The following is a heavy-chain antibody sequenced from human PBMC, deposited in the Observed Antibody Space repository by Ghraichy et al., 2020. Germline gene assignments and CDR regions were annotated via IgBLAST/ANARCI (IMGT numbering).Heavy chain of an antibody. CDR2: FSRDGGIT. V-gene: IGHV3-74*01. Sequence: GGSLRLSCSASGFTFSSYWMHWVRQAPGKGLVWVSRFSRDGGITTYADSVKGRFTISRDDAKNTLYLQMNSLRAEDTAVYYCARSNCGNGVCYNSWHFDLWGRGTLVTVSS. CDR3: ARSNCGNGVCYNSWHFDL. J-gene: IGHJ2*01. CDR1: GFTFSSYW. D-gene: IGHD2-8*01.